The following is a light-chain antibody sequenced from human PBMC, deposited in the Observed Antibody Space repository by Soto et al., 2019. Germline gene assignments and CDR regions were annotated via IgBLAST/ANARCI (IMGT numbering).Light chain of an antibody. CDR1: QSVLYSANHKNY. Sequence: DIVMTQSPDSLAVSLGERATINCKSSQSVLYSANHKNYLAWYQQKPGQPPTLLIYCASTRESGVPDRFSGSGSGPDFTLTISSLQAEDVAGYYCQQYCSTPLTFGGGTKVEIQ. CDR3: QQYCSTPLT. CDR2: CAS. J-gene: IGKJ4*01. V-gene: IGKV4-1*01.